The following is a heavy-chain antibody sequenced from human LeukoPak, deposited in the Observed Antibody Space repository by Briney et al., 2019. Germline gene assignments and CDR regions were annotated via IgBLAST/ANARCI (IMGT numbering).Heavy chain of an antibody. CDR1: GYTFTSYG. J-gene: IGHJ5*02. CDR2: NRAYNGNT. CDR3: ARVGGTNWFDP. D-gene: IGHD1-1*01. V-gene: IGHV1-18*01. Sequence: ASVKVSCKASGYTFTSYGLSGVRQAPGQGLEWVGGNRAYNGNTNYPQKLQGRVTMSTDASTSTAYMQLRSLRYDDTAVYYCARVGGTNWFDPWGQGTLVTVSS.